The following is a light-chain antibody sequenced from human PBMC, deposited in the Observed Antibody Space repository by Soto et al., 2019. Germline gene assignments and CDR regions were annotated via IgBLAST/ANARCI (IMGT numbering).Light chain of an antibody. Sequence: DIQMTQSPSTLSGSVGDRVTITCRASQTISSWLAWYQQKPGKAPKLLIYKASTLKSGVPSRFSGSGSGTEFTLTISSLQPDDFATYYCHHYNSYSEAFGQGTKVHTK. CDR2: KAS. V-gene: IGKV1-5*03. CDR3: HHYNSYSEA. CDR1: QTISSW. J-gene: IGKJ1*01.